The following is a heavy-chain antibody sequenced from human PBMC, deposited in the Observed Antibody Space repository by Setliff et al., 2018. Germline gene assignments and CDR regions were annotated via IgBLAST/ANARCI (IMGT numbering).Heavy chain of an antibody. J-gene: IGHJ3*02. CDR1: GYTFTSYG. V-gene: IGHV1-18*01. CDR3: AREKGSRWFGEYAFDI. Sequence: ASVKVSCKASGYTFTSYGISWVRQAPGQGLEWMGWISAYNGNTNYAQKLQGRVTMTTDTSTSTAYMELRSLRSDDTAVYYCAREKGSRWFGEYAFDIWGQGTMVTVSS. CDR2: ISAYNGNT. D-gene: IGHD3-10*01.